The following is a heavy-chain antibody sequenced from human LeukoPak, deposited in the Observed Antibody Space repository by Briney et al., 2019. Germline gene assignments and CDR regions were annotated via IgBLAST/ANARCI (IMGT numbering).Heavy chain of an antibody. CDR1: GFTLSSYG. CDR3: AKESDNWNYAGSFDY. CDR2: IRYDGSNK. V-gene: IGHV3-30*02. J-gene: IGHJ4*02. Sequence: GGSLRLSCAASGFTLSSYGMHWVRQAPGKGLEWVAFIRYDGSNKYYADSVKGRFTISRDNSKNTLYLQMNSLRAEDTAVYYCAKESDNWNYAGSFDYWGQGTLVTVSS. D-gene: IGHD1-7*01.